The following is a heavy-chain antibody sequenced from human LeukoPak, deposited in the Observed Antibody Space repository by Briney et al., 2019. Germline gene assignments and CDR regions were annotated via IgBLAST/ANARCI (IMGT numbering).Heavy chain of an antibody. V-gene: IGHV4-39*07. CDR2: IYYSGST. Sequence: SETLSLTCTVSGGSISSSSYYWGWIRQPPGKGLEWIGSIYYSGSTYYNPSLKSRVTISVDTSKNQFSLKLSSVTAADTAVYYCARGFVGFHSSGPRGAPFDIWGQGTMVTVSS. CDR3: ARGFVGFHSSGPRGAPFDI. CDR1: GGSISSSSYY. J-gene: IGHJ3*02. D-gene: IGHD6-19*01.